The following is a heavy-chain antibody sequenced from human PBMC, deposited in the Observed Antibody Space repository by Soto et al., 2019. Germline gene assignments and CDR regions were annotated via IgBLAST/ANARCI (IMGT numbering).Heavy chain of an antibody. CDR1: GGSVRAPDW. Sequence: SETLSLTCTLSGGSVRAPDWWNWVRQSPDKGLEWIAEVHISGHSNYNPSLRSRVSVPIDSSKNQFYLNLNSVTAADTAIYYCARVRQGCSANNCYFDPWGQGTQVTVSS. J-gene: IGHJ5*01. D-gene: IGHD1-1*01. CDR2: VHISGHS. V-gene: IGHV4-4*02. CDR3: ARVRQGCSANNCYFDP.